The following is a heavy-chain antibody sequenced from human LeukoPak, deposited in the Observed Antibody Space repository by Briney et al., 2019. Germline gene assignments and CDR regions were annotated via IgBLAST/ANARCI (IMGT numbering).Heavy chain of an antibody. V-gene: IGHV3-30*18. J-gene: IGHJ4*02. Sequence: PGRSLRLSCAASGFTFSSYGMHWVRQAPGKGPEWVAVISYDGSNKYYADSVKGRFTISRDNSKNTLYLQMNSLRAEDTAVYYCAKDLITMVQGVIDYWGQGTLVTVSS. CDR1: GFTFSSYG. D-gene: IGHD3-10*01. CDR2: ISYDGSNK. CDR3: AKDLITMVQGVIDY.